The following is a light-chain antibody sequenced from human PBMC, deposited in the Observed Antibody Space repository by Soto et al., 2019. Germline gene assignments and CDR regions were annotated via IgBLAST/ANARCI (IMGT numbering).Light chain of an antibody. CDR3: QQYVSSPYT. J-gene: IGKJ2*01. Sequence: EIVLTQSPGTLSLSPGERATLSCRASQSVSSSYLAWYQQKPGQAPRLLIYGASSSATGIPDRFSGSGSGTDFTLTISRLEPEDLAVYYYQQYVSSPYTFGQGTKLEIK. CDR1: QSVSSSY. CDR2: GAS. V-gene: IGKV3-20*01.